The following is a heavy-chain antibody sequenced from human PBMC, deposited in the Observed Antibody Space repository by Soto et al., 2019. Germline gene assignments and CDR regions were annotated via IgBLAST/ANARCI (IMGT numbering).Heavy chain of an antibody. CDR2: MNPNSGNT. CDR1: GYTFTSYD. CDR3: AIERRGHFDH. D-gene: IGHD1-1*01. Sequence: QVQLVQSGAEVKKPGASVKVSCKASGYTFTSYDINWVRQATGQGLEWMGWMNPNSGNTGYAQKFQGTVTMTRNTSISTAYMDMSRLKSESAAVSYGAIERRGHFDHGGQGTLVTASS. V-gene: IGHV1-8*01. J-gene: IGHJ4*02.